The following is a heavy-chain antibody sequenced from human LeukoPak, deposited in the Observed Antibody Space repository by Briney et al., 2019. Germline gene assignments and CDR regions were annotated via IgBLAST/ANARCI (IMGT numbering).Heavy chain of an antibody. CDR2: IIPIFGTA. J-gene: IGHJ6*03. CDR1: GGTFSSYA. CDR3: ARGRITIFGVVLCYYYMDV. D-gene: IGHD3-3*01. V-gene: IGHV1-69*05. Sequence: GASVKVSCKASGGTFSSYAISWVRQAPGQGLEWMGGIIPIFGTANYAQKFQGRVTITTDESTSTAYMELSSLRSEDTAVYYCARGRITIFGVVLCYYYMDVWGKGTTVTVSS.